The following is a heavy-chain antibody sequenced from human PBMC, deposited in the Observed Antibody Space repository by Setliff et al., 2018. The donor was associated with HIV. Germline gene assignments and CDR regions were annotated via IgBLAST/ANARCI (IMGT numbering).Heavy chain of an antibody. D-gene: IGHD1-26*01. CDR2: IKQDGSET. J-gene: IGHJ4*02. V-gene: IGHV3-7*03. CDR1: GFTFSSHN. Sequence: PGGSLRLSCAASGFTFSSHNMNWVRQAPGKGLERVADIKQDGSETYYVDSVRGRFTISRDNAKSSLYLQMNSLRAEDTAVYYCARGTDYSGWFYDYWGQGTQVTVSS. CDR3: ARGTDYSGWFYDY.